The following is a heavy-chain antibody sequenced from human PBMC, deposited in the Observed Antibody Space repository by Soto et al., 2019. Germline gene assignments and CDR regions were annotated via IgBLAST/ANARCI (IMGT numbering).Heavy chain of an antibody. Sequence: QVQLVESGGGVVQPGRSLRLSCAASGFIFSKYGMHWVRQAPGKGLEWVAVISYDGSNKYYAESVKGRFSISKDKSENTLYLQVNSLRAEDTALYYCAKDLGSGKPYYYYAMDVWGQGTTGSVSS. CDR3: AKDLGSGKPYYYYAMDV. D-gene: IGHD3-10*01. CDR1: GFIFSKYG. V-gene: IGHV3-30*18. J-gene: IGHJ6*02. CDR2: ISYDGSNK.